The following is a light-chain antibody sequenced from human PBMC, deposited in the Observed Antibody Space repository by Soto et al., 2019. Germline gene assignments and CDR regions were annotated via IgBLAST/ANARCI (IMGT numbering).Light chain of an antibody. J-gene: IGLJ3*02. Sequence: QSVLTRPHSVSGSPGQSVTISCTGTNSDVGRYNSVSWYQQLPGKAPKIIISAVRQRPSGVPDRFSGSKSGNTASLTISGLQADDEADYFCFSYTANDNWVFGGGTK. V-gene: IGLV2-11*01. CDR3: FSYTANDNWV. CDR2: AVR. CDR1: NSDVGRYNS.